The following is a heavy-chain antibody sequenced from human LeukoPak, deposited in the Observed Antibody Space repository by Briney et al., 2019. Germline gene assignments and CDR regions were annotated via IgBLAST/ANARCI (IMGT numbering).Heavy chain of an antibody. Sequence: GGSLRLSCAASGFTFSAYGRHWVRQAPGKGLEWVAVITYDGSIKYYADSVKGRFTTSRDNYKNTLFMQVTSLRGEATAVYYCGREASGSDFEYWGQGQLVTVSS. J-gene: IGHJ4*02. V-gene: IGHV3-30*03. D-gene: IGHD6-19*01. CDR3: GREASGSDFEY. CDR2: ITYDGSIK. CDR1: GFTFSAYG.